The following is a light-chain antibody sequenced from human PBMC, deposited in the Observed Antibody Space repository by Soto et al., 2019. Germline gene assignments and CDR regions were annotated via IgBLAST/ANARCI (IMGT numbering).Light chain of an antibody. CDR2: DAS. V-gene: IGKV3-11*01. J-gene: IGKJ5*01. CDR3: QLSQQRSSWPPIA. Sequence: DIVLTQSPATLSLSPGNRVTLSCRANERISHSLAWYQQRPGQAPRILIYDASFRATGIPERFSGSGSGTVFTLSISSLEPEDFAVYYCQLSQQRSSWPPIAFGQGTRLDLK. CDR1: ERISHS.